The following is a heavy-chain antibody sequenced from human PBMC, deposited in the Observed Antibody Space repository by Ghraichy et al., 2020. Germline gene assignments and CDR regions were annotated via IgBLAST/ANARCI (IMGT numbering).Heavy chain of an antibody. D-gene: IGHD3-3*01. J-gene: IGHJ5*02. CDR1: GFTFSSYS. Sequence: GESLNISCAASGFTFSSYSMNWVRQAPGKGLEWVSYISSSSSTIYYADSVKGRFTISRDNAKNSLYLQMNSLRDEDTAVYYCARDLVLRFLEWSRVNNWFDPWGQGTLVTVSS. CDR3: ARDLVLRFLEWSRVNNWFDP. V-gene: IGHV3-48*02. CDR2: ISSSSSTI.